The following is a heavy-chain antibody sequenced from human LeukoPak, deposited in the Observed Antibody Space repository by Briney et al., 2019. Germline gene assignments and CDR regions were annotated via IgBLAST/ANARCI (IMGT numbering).Heavy chain of an antibody. V-gene: IGHV3-74*01. D-gene: IGHD3-10*02. CDR1: GFTFSSYW. Sequence: GGSVRLSCAASGFTFSSYWMHWVRQAPGKGLVWVSRVKSDESNPSYADYVQGRFTISRDNAENMLYLQMNTLGAEDTAVYYCARDIGSCSGGLDYWGQGTLVTVSS. CDR2: VKSDESNP. CDR3: ARDIGSCSGGLDY. J-gene: IGHJ4*02.